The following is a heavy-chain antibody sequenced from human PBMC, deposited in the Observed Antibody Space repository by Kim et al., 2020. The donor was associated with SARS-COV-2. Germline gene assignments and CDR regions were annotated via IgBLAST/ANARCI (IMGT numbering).Heavy chain of an antibody. CDR2: IIPIFGTA. CDR3: ASGVGVVAAPSLGVYYYYGMDV. Sequence: SVKVSCKASGGTFSSYAISWVRQAPGQGLDWMGGIIPIFGTANYAQKFQGRVTITADESTSTAYMELSSLRSEDTAVYYCASGVGVVAAPSLGVYYYYGMDVWGQGTTVTVSS. D-gene: IGHD2-15*01. J-gene: IGHJ6*02. CDR1: GGTFSSYA. V-gene: IGHV1-69*13.